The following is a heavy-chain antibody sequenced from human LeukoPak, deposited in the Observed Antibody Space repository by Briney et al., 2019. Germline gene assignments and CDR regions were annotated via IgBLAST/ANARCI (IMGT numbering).Heavy chain of an antibody. CDR3: TRHGGILTGFENTDY. J-gene: IGHJ4*02. CDR1: GFTFSGSA. CDR2: IRSKANSYAT. V-gene: IGHV3-73*01. Sequence: GGSLKLSCAASGFTFSGSAMHWVRQASGKGLEWVGRIRSKANSYATAYAASVKGRFTISRDDSKNTAYLQMNSLKTEDTAVYYCTRHGGILTGFENTDYWGQGTLVTVSS. D-gene: IGHD3-9*01.